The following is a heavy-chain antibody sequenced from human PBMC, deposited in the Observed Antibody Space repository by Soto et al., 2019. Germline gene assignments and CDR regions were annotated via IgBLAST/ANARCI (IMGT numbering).Heavy chain of an antibody. Sequence: SETLSLTCTVSGGSISSGDCYWSWIRQPPGKGLEWIGFMYYSGSTYYNPSLKSRVTISVDTSKSQFSLKLSSVTAADTAVYYCAGGFDSGKFYAFESWGRGTQVTVS. CDR1: GGSISSGDCY. V-gene: IGHV4-30-4*01. D-gene: IGHD1-26*01. CDR3: AGGFDSGKFYAFES. J-gene: IGHJ4*02. CDR2: MYYSGST.